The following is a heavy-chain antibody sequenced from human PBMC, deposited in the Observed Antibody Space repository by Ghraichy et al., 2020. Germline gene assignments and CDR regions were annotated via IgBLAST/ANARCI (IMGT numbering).Heavy chain of an antibody. CDR1: GFTFRNYG. CDR3: ARVGYSSGWANFDY. Sequence: GGSLRLSCAASGFTFRNYGMHWVRQAPGKGLEWVAVIWHDGSNKYYADSVKGRFTISRDNSKNTLYLEMNSLRVEDTAVYYCARVGYSSGWANFDYWGQGTLVTVSS. J-gene: IGHJ4*02. V-gene: IGHV3-33*01. D-gene: IGHD6-19*01. CDR2: IWHDGSNK.